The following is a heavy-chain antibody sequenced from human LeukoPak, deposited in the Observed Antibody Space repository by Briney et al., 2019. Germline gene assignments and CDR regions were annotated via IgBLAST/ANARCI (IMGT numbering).Heavy chain of an antibody. CDR3: ARRGSGWYEDFDY. CDR2: IYYSGST. J-gene: IGHJ4*02. Sequence: PSETLSLTCTVSGGSISSYYWSWIRQPPGKGLEWIGYIYYSGSTNYNPSLKSRVTISVDTSKNQFSLKLSSVTAADTAVYYCARRGSGWYEDFDYWGQGTLVTVSS. CDR1: GGSISSYY. D-gene: IGHD6-19*01. V-gene: IGHV4-59*12.